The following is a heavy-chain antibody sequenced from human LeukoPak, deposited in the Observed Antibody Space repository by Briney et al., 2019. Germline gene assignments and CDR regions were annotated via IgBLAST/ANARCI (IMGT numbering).Heavy chain of an antibody. CDR3: AKSSGSYYLGFDY. Sequence: ASVKVSCKASGYTFTNNFMHWVRQAPGQGLEWIGIINPSGDNTWYSQKFQGRVTMTRDMATSTDYMEVSSLTSEDTAVYYCAKSSGSYYLGFDYWGQGTLVTVSS. D-gene: IGHD1-26*01. CDR2: INPSGDNT. CDR1: GYTFTNNF. J-gene: IGHJ4*02. V-gene: IGHV1-46*01.